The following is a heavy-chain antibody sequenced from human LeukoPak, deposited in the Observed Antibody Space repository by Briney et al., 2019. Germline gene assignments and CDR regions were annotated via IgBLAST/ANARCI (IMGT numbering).Heavy chain of an antibody. Sequence: GGSLRLSCAASGFTFSNYVMSWVRQAPGKGLEWVSAISGSSGNTYFADSVKGRFTISRDNSRDTLSLQMNSLRAEDTAVYFCAKSGGNYLNYFDYWGQGTLVTVSS. D-gene: IGHD4-23*01. CDR1: GFTFSNYV. V-gene: IGHV3-23*01. CDR2: ISGSSGNT. CDR3: AKSGGNYLNYFDY. J-gene: IGHJ4*02.